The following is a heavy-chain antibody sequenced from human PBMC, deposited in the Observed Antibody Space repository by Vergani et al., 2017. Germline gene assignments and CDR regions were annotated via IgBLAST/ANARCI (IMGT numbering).Heavy chain of an antibody. J-gene: IGHJ6*02. CDR2: IYYSGST. Sequence: QVQLQESGPGLVKPSETLSLTCTVSGGSISSYYWSWIRQPPGKGLEWIGYIYYSGSTNYNPSLKSRVTISVDTSKNQFSLKLSSVTAADTAGYYCARHGLGVMPYYGMDVWGQGTTVTVSS. CDR3: ARHGLGVMPYYGMDV. CDR1: GGSISSYY. V-gene: IGHV4-59*08. D-gene: IGHD2-2*01.